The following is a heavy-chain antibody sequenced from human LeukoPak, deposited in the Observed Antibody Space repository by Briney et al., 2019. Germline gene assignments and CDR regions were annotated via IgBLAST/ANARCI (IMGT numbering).Heavy chain of an antibody. V-gene: IGHV1-2*02. D-gene: IGHD3-22*01. Sequence: ASVKVSCKASGYTFTGSYMHWVRQAPGQGLEWMGWINPNSGGTNYAQKFQGRVTMTRDTSISTAYMELSSLRSEDTAVYYCASHPYDTSGYYVGFERYYFDYWGQGNLVTVSS. J-gene: IGHJ4*02. CDR1: GYTFTGSY. CDR2: INPNSGGT. CDR3: ASHPYDTSGYYVGFERYYFDY.